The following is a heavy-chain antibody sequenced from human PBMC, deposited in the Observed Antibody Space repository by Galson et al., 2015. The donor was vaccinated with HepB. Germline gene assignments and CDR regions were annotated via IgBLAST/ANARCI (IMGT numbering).Heavy chain of an antibody. J-gene: IGHJ4*02. D-gene: IGHD5-12*01. CDR1: GFTFSSYA. Sequence: SLRLSCAASGFTFSSYAMHWVRQAPGKGLEWVAVISYDGSNKYYADSVKGRFTISRDNSKNTLYLQMNRLRAEDTAVYYCARGGVDIVATISGYWGQGTLVTVSS. CDR3: ARGGVDIVATISGY. CDR2: ISYDGSNK. V-gene: IGHV3-30-3*01.